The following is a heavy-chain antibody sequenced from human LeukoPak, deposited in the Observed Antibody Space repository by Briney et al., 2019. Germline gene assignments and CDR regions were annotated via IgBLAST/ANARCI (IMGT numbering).Heavy chain of an antibody. Sequence: LVASVKVSCKASGYTLTSYDINWVRQATGQGLEWMGWMNPNSGNTGYAQKFQGRVTITRNTSISTAYMELSSLRSEDTAMYYCARVGRYCSGGSCYYFDYWGQGTLVTVSS. CDR2: MNPNSGNT. CDR1: GYTLTSYD. V-gene: IGHV1-8*03. CDR3: ARVGRYCSGGSCYYFDY. D-gene: IGHD2-15*01. J-gene: IGHJ4*02.